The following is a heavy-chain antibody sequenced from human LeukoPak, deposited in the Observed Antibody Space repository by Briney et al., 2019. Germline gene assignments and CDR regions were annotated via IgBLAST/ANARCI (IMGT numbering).Heavy chain of an antibody. J-gene: IGHJ4*02. CDR1: GFTFGGYT. D-gene: IGHD3-16*02. V-gene: IGHV3-21*01. Sequence: GGSLRLSCAASGFTFGGYTMSWVRQAPGKGLQWVSTITSGGDYMYYADPVKGRFTISRDDSKNSQYLHMNSLRAEDTAVYYCARVSIFGVVIANDYWGQGTVVTVSS. CDR3: ARVSIFGVVIANDY. CDR2: ITSGGDYM.